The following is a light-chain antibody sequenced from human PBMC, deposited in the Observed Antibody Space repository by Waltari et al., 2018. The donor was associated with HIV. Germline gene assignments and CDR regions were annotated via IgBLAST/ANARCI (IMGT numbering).Light chain of an antibody. V-gene: IGLV1-44*01. CDR3: AAWDASLHVV. J-gene: IGLJ2*01. Sequence: QSVLTQPPSASGTLGQGVTISCFGSSSNIGTTTVNWYQHLPGAAPKLIIFRNLQRPSVVPDRFSGSQSGTSAFLTITGLLPGDEATYYCAAWDASLHVVFGGETQLTVL. CDR2: RNL. CDR1: SSNIGTTT.